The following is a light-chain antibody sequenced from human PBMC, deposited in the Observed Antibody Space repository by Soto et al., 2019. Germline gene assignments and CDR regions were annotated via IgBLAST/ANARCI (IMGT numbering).Light chain of an antibody. CDR2: DAS. J-gene: IGKJ2*01. V-gene: IGKV3-11*01. Sequence: EIVLTQSPATLSLSPGERATLSCRASQSVSSYLAWYQQKPGQAPRPLISDASNRATGIPARFSGSGSGTDFTLTISSLEPEDFAVYYCQQRSNWPPYTFGQGTKLEIK. CDR3: QQRSNWPPYT. CDR1: QSVSSY.